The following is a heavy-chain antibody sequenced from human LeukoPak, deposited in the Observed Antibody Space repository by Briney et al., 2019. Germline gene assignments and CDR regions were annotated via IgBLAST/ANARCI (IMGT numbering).Heavy chain of an antibody. CDR2: INHSGST. D-gene: IGHD2-21*01. CDR1: GGSFSGYY. CDR3: ARGKRGEGYYYYYGMDV. V-gene: IGHV4-34*01. Sequence: SETLSLTCAVYGGSFSGYYWSWIRQPLGKGLEWIGEINHSGSTNYNPSLKSRVTISVDTSKNQFSLKLSSVTAADTAVYYCARGKRGEGYYYYYGMDVWGQGTTVTVSS. J-gene: IGHJ6*02.